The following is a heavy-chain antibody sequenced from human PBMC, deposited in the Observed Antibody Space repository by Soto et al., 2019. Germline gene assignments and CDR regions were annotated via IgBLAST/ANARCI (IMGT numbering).Heavy chain of an antibody. D-gene: IGHD2-2*01. J-gene: IGHJ6*02. Sequence: GESLKISCKGSGYSFTSYWISWVRQMPGKGLEWMGIIYPGDSDTRYSPSFQGQVTISADKSISTAYLQWSSLKASDTAMYYCARRDCSSTSCYLKEDYYYYGMDVWGQGTTVTVSS. CDR3: ARRDCSSTSCYLKEDYYYYGMDV. V-gene: IGHV5-51*01. CDR2: IYPGDSDT. CDR1: GYSFTSYW.